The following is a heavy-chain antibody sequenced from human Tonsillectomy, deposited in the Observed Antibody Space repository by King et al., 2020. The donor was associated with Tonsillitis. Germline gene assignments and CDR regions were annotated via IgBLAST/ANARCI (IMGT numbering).Heavy chain of an antibody. CDR2: INPNSGDT. CDR3: ARGMGSDYTSVDY. D-gene: IGHD4-11*01. J-gene: IGHJ4*02. V-gene: IGHV1-2*02. CDR1: GYTLTGNY. Sequence: VQLVESGAEVKKPGASMKVSCKASGYTLTGNYIHWVRQAPGQGLEWMGWINPNSGDTNYAQNFQGRVTMTRDTSINTAYMDLSRLRSDDTAMYYCARGMGSDYTSVDYWGQGTLVTVSS.